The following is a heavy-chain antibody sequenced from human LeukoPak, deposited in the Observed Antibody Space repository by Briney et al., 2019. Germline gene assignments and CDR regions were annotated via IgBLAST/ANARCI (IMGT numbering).Heavy chain of an antibody. D-gene: IGHD3-22*01. CDR3: ALYYDSSGYYLNY. J-gene: IGHJ4*02. V-gene: IGHV4-34*01. Sequence: PSETLSLTCAVYGGSFSGYYWSWIRQPPGKGLEWIGEINHSGSTNYNPSLKSRVTISVDTSKNQFSLKLSSVTAADTAVYYCALYYDSSGYYLNYWGQGTLVTVSS. CDR2: INHSGST. CDR1: GGSFSGYY.